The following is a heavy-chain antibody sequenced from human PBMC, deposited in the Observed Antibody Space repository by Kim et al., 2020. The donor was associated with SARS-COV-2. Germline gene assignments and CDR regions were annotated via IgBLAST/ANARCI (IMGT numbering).Heavy chain of an antibody. Sequence: GGSLRLSCAVSGLTFSTTDMHWVRQAPGKGLEWIAYISRSGSAIVYADSVKGRFTISRDEAKNSIFLQMNSLRDEDTAVYYCARDRTAFGCWGKGTLVTVSS. D-gene: IGHD1-1*01. CDR2: ISRSGSAI. CDR3: ARDRTAFGC. J-gene: IGHJ4*02. CDR1: GLTFSTTD. V-gene: IGHV3-48*02.